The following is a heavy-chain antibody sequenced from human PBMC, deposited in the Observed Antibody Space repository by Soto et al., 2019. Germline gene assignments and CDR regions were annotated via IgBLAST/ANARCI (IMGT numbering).Heavy chain of an antibody. Sequence: GGSLRLSCAASGFTFSSFVMNWVRQAPGKGLEWVSGISGSGGSTYYADSVKGRFSISRDNFKHTVYLQMNNLRADDTAVYYCAKVSGYSYGNDYYYGMDVWGQGTAVTVSS. CDR3: AKVSGYSYGNDYYYGMDV. V-gene: IGHV3-23*01. CDR2: ISGSGGST. J-gene: IGHJ6*02. CDR1: GFTFSSFV. D-gene: IGHD5-18*01.